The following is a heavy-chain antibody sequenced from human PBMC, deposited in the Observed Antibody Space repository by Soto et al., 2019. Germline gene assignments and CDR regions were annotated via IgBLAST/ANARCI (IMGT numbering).Heavy chain of an antibody. CDR2: IYFTGST. Sequence: PSETLSLTCTVSGGAVSSGTYFWSWTRQPPGKGLEWIGHIYFTGSTNYNPSLKSRVTMSLDTSRHQFSLKRSSVTAAATAVSYCTRVPPRGQWCDTWGRGSMGDVSS. D-gene: IGHD2-15*01. CDR3: TRVPPRGQWCDT. CDR1: GGAVSSGTYF. V-gene: IGHV4-61*01. J-gene: IGHJ5*02.